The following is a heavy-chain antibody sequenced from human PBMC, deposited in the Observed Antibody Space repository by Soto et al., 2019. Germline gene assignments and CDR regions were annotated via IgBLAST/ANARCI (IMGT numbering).Heavy chain of an antibody. CDR2: ISGSGGST. J-gene: IGHJ6*02. D-gene: IGHD6-13*01. CDR3: ANGGQIAAAYGMDV. V-gene: IGHV3-23*01. CDR1: GFTFSSYA. Sequence: LRLSCAASGFTFSSYAMSWVRQAPGKGLEWVSAISGSGGSTYYADSVKGRFTISRDKSKNTLYLQMNSLRAEDTAVYYCANGGQIAAAYGMDVWGQGTTVTVSS.